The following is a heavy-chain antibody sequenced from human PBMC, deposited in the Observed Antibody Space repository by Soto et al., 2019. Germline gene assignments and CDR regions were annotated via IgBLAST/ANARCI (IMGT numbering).Heavy chain of an antibody. Sequence: ASVKVSCKASGYTFTSYYMHWVRQAPGQGLEWMGIINPSGGSTSYAQKFQGRVTMTRDTSTSTVYMELSSLRSEDTAVYYCARVKRSVALYYYYGMDVSGQGTTVTVSS. CDR3: ARVKRSVALYYYYGMDV. CDR1: GYTFTSYY. V-gene: IGHV1-46*01. J-gene: IGHJ6*02. D-gene: IGHD6-19*01. CDR2: INPSGGST.